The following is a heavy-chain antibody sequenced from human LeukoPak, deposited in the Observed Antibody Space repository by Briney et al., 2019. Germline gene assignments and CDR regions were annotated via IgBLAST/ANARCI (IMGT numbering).Heavy chain of an antibody. CDR1: GYTFTTYA. J-gene: IGHJ4*02. Sequence: ASVKVSCKASGYTFTTYAMHWVRQAPGQRLEWMGWINAGNGNTKYSQKFQARVTITRDTSASTAYMELSSLRSEDTAVYYCAKAKPQGSDRDFDYWGQGTLVTVSS. CDR2: INAGNGNT. CDR3: AKAKPQGSDRDFDY. D-gene: IGHD1-14*01. V-gene: IGHV1-3*01.